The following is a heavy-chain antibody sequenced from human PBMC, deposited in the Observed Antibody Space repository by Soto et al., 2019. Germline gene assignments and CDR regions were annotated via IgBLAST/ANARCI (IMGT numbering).Heavy chain of an antibody. Sequence: PSETLSLTCTVSGGSMRNYFWTWIRQPPGKGLGWIGYIHYSGTTSFFPSYNPSLRSRVTISEDTSKNQFSLKLLSVTTADTAVYFCAAGAASSRNLAPYYLDFWGQGTLVTVSS. CDR2: IHYSGTT. V-gene: IGHV4-59*01. J-gene: IGHJ4*02. CDR1: GGSMRNYF. CDR3: AAGAASSRNLAPYYLDF. D-gene: IGHD6-13*01.